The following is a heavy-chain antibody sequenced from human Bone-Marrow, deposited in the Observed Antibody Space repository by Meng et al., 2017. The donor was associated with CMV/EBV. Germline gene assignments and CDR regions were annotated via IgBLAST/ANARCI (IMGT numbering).Heavy chain of an antibody. J-gene: IGHJ6*02. CDR3: ARNRRTIFGVVMRDYYYYYGMDV. V-gene: IGHV1-2*02. CDR2: INPNSGGT. D-gene: IGHD3-3*01. CDR1: GYTFTGYY. Sequence: ASVKVSCKASGYTFTGYYMHWVRQAPGQGLEWMGWINPNSGGTNHAQKFQGRVTMTRDTSISTAYMELSRLRSDDTAVYYCARNRRTIFGVVMRDYYYYYGMDVWGQGTTVTVSS.